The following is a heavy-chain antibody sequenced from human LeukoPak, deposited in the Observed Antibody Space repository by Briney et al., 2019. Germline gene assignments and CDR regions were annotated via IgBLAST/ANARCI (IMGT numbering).Heavy chain of an antibody. Sequence: ASVKVSCKASGYTFTGYYMHWVRQAPGQGLAWMGWINPNSGGTNYAQKFQGRATMTRDTSISTVYMELSSLRSDDTAVYYCARVVVAPKTKSSFSFRYAFDYCGQGTLVTVSS. CDR2: INPNSGGT. V-gene: IGHV1-2*02. CDR3: ARVVVAPKTKSSFSFRYAFDY. CDR1: GYTFTGYY. J-gene: IGHJ4*02. D-gene: IGHD2-15*01.